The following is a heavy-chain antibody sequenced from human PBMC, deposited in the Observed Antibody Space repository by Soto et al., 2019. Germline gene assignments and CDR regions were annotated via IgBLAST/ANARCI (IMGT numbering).Heavy chain of an antibody. CDR2: IWYDGSTK. Sequence: VGSLRLSCAASGFMFRSYAMHWVRQAPGKGLEWVAGIWYDGSTKYYGDSVKGRYSISRDNSKNMLDLQMNSLRAEDTAVYYCARVASSSSWHIPHFDQWGQGTLVTVSS. CDR3: ARVASSSSWHIPHFDQ. D-gene: IGHD6-13*01. CDR1: GFMFRSYA. V-gene: IGHV3-33*01. J-gene: IGHJ4*02.